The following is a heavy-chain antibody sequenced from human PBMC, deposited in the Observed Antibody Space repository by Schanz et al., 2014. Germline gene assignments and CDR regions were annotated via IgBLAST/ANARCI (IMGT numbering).Heavy chain of an antibody. V-gene: IGHV3-7*04. CDR2: IKQDGSEK. CDR1: GFTFSKYW. D-gene: IGHD3-10*01. Sequence: EGQLAESGGGLVQPGGSLRLSCGGSGFTFSKYWMSWVRQAPGKGLEWVANIKQDGSEKYYVDAVKGRFTISRDNAKNSMYLHMKSLRGEDTAVYYCARDNYYGSGSCAYWGQGTLVTVSS. J-gene: IGHJ4*02. CDR3: ARDNYYGSGSCAY.